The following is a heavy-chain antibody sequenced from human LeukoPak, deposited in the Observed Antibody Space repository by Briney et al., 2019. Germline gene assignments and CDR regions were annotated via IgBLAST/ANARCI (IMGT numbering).Heavy chain of an antibody. CDR3: ARDPTLSY. Sequence: GGSLRLSCAASGFTFSTDWMSWVGQAPGKGLEWVANIKQDGSAKYYVDSVKGRFTVSKDNAKNSVYLQMNTLRAADTAVYYCARDPTLSYWGQGTLVTVSS. CDR1: GFTFSTDW. J-gene: IGHJ4*02. V-gene: IGHV3-7*01. CDR2: IKQDGSAK.